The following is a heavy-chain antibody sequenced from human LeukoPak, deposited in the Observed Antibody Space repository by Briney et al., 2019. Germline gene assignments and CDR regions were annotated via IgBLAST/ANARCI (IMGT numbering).Heavy chain of an antibody. CDR3: ARTLRLGELTVDY. CDR1: GGTFSSYA. D-gene: IGHD3-16*01. CDR2: INPSGGST. V-gene: IGHV1-46*01. J-gene: IGHJ4*02. Sequence: GASVKVSCKASGGTFSSYAISWVRQAPGQGLEWMGIINPSGGSTSYAQKFQGRVTMTRDTSTSTVYMELSSLRSEDTAVYYCARTLRLGELTVDYWGQGTLVTVSS.